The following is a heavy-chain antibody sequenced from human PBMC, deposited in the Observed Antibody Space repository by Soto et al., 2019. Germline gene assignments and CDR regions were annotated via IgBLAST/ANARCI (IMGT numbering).Heavy chain of an antibody. CDR3: ASGYYDSSGYYNYGMDV. CDR2: IYPGDSDT. V-gene: IGHV5-51*01. CDR1: GYSFTSYW. J-gene: IGHJ6*02. Sequence: PGESLTISCKGSGYSFTSYWIGWVRQMPGKGLEWMGIIYPGDSDTRYSPSFQGQVTISADNSISTAYLQWSSLKASDTAMYYCASGYYDSSGYYNYGMDVWGQGTTVTVSS. D-gene: IGHD3-22*01.